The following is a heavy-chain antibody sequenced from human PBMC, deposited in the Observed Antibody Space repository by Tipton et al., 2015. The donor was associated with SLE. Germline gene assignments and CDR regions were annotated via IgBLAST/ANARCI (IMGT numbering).Heavy chain of an antibody. D-gene: IGHD6-19*01. CDR2: INHSGST. Sequence: TLSLTCAVYGGSFSGYYWSWIRQPPGKGLEWIGEINHSGSTNYNPSLKSRVTIPVDTSKNQFSLKLSSVTAADTAVYYCATSHERHSSGCTFDYWGQGTLVTISS. V-gene: IGHV4-34*01. J-gene: IGHJ4*02. CDR3: ATSHERHSSGCTFDY. CDR1: GGSFSGYY.